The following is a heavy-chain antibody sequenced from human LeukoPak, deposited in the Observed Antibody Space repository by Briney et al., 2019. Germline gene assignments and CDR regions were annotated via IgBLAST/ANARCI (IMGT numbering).Heavy chain of an antibody. J-gene: IGHJ6*02. Sequence: ASVTVSCKASGYTFRNFDINWVRQAPGQGLEWMGWINPKSGTRGHAQKFQDRITMTRNTSISTAYMELSSLRSEDSAVYYCATLATIVVVVAATPYYYYGMDVWGQGTTVTVSS. CDR2: INPKSGTR. CDR1: GYTFRNFD. D-gene: IGHD2-15*01. CDR3: ATLATIVVVVAATPYYYYGMDV. V-gene: IGHV1-8*01.